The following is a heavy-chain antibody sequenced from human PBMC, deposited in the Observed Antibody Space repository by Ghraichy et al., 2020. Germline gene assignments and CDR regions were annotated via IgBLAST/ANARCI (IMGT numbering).Heavy chain of an antibody. CDR3: AKDQDYDFGMDV. V-gene: IGHV3-30*18. CDR1: GFTFSSYG. J-gene: IGHJ6*02. D-gene: IGHD3-3*01. Sequence: GGSLRLSCAASGFTFSSYGMHWVRQAPGKGLEWVAVISYDGSNKYYADSVKGRFTISRDNSKNTLYLQMNSLRAEDTAVYYCAKDQDYDFGMDVWGQGTTVTVSS. CDR2: ISYDGSNK.